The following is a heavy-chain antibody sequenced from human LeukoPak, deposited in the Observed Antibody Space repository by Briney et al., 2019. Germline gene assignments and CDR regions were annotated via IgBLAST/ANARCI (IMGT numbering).Heavy chain of an antibody. V-gene: IGHV3-23*01. Sequence: GGSLRLSCAASGFTFSSYATSWVRQAPGKGLEWVSAISGSGGSTYYADSVKGRFTISRDNSKNTLYLQMNSLRAEDTAVYYCAKVGIGSYYYFDYWGQGTLVTVSS. J-gene: IGHJ4*02. CDR2: ISGSGGST. CDR3: AKVGIGSYYYFDY. D-gene: IGHD3-10*01. CDR1: GFTFSSYA.